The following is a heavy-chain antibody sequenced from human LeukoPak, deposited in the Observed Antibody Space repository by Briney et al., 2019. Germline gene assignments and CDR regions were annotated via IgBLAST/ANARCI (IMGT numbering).Heavy chain of an antibody. J-gene: IGHJ4*02. CDR3: TTDEGMATRSTLDS. Sequence: PGGSLRLSCAASGFTFNNAWMSWVRQAPGKGLEWVGRIKSKTDGGTTDYAAPVKGRFTISRDDSKNTLYLQMNSLKSEDTAVYYCTTDEGMATRSTLDSWGQGTLVTVSS. V-gene: IGHV3-15*01. CDR1: GFTFNNAW. CDR2: IKSKTDGGTT. D-gene: IGHD5-24*01.